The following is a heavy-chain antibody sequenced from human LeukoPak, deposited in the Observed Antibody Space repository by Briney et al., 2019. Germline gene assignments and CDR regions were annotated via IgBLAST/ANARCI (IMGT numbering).Heavy chain of an antibody. V-gene: IGHV4-61*02. Sequence: SETLSLTCTVSGNSISSGDNYWSWIRQPAGKGLEWIGRIYTSGSTNYNPSLKSRVTISGDTSKNQFSLRLSSVTAADTAVYYCARTKAVAGTRLGYYYYMDVWGKGTTVTVSS. CDR3: ARTKAVAGTRLGYYYYMDV. J-gene: IGHJ6*03. CDR2: IYTSGST. D-gene: IGHD6-19*01. CDR1: GNSISSGDNY.